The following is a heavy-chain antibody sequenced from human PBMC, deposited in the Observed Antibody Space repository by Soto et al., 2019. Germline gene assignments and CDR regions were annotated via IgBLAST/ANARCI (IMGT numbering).Heavy chain of an antibody. Sequence: SSETLSLTCTVSGVSFSSYYWSWVRQPPGKGLEWIGYIHYSGITNYNPSLKSRVTISVDTSKNQFSLKLSSVTAADTAVYYCARYKSNYYYGMDVWGQGTTVTV. J-gene: IGHJ6*02. CDR3: ARYKSNYYYGMDV. D-gene: IGHD1-20*01. CDR1: GVSFSSYY. CDR2: IHYSGIT. V-gene: IGHV4-59*01.